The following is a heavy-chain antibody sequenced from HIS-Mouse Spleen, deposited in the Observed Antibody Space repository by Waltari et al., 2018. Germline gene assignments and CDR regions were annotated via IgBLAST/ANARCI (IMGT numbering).Heavy chain of an antibody. J-gene: IGHJ3*02. Sequence: QVQLQQWGAGLLKPSETLSLTCAVYGGSFSGYYWSWIRQPPGKGLEWIGEINHSGSTNHHPSLKSRVTISVDTSKNQFSLKLSSVTAADTAVYYCARGLHPRRSFDIWGQGTMVTVSS. CDR2: INHSGST. CDR1: GGSFSGYY. CDR3: ARGLHPRRSFDI. V-gene: IGHV4-34*01.